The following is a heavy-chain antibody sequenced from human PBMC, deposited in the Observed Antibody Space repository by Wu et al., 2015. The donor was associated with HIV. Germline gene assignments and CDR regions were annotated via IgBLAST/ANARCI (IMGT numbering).Heavy chain of an antibody. J-gene: IGHJ4*02. Sequence: QVQLQQWGAGLLKPSETLSLKCAVYGGSFSGYYWSWIRQFSGKGLEWLGEINHTGSSSYNPSLKSRVTISVDTSKNQFSLNLSSVTAADTAVYYCARGRYASGTFSSHHVLAFFDSWGQGTLVTVSS. V-gene: IGHV4-34*02. CDR2: INHTGSS. CDR3: ARGRYASGTFSSHHVLAFFDS. D-gene: IGHD3-10*01. CDR1: GGSFSGYY.